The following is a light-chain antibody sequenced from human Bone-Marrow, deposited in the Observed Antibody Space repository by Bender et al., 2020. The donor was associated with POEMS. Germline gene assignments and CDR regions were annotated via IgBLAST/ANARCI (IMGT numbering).Light chain of an antibody. CDR2: GLW. V-gene: IGLV2-23*02. Sequence: QSALTQPASVSGSPGQSLTISCTGTTSDVGSYDLVSWYQQHPGRAPNLIIYGLWNRPSGLSDRFSGSKSGNTASLPISGLQAEDEANYYCCSFAGHYSWVFGGGTQVTVL. J-gene: IGLJ3*02. CDR1: TSDVGSYDL. CDR3: CSFAGHYSWV.